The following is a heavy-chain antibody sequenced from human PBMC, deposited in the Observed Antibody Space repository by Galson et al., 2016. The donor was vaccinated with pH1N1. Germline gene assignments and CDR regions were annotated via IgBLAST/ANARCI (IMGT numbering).Heavy chain of an antibody. Sequence: SVKVSCKASGYTFINYYFHWVRQAPGQGLEWMGVIDPSGGGVTYSQKFQGRGTMTKDTSTSTVYMELGSLKSDDTAVYYCTRDLGRLRDYWGQGTLVTVSS. J-gene: IGHJ4*02. D-gene: IGHD1-26*01. CDR3: TRDLGRLRDY. V-gene: IGHV1-46*03. CDR2: IDPSGGGV. CDR1: GYTFINYY.